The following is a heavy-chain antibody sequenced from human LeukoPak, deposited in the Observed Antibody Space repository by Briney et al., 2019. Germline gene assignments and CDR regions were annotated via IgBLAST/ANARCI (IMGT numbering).Heavy chain of an antibody. V-gene: IGHV3-48*03. D-gene: IGHD3-16*02. CDR2: ISSSGSTI. J-gene: IGHJ3*02. CDR1: GFTFSSYE. CDR3: ARVDDYVWGSYRYTGAFDI. Sequence: TGGSLRLSCAASGFTFSSYEMNWVRQAPGEGLEWVSYISSSGSTIYYADSVKGRFTISRDNAKNSLYLQMNSLRAEDTALYHCARVDDYVWGSYRYTGAFDIWGQGTMVTVSS.